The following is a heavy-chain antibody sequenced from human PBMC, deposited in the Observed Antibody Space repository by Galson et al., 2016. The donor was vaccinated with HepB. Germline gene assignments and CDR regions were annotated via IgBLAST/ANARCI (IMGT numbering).Heavy chain of an antibody. CDR3: ARVGSSGWTKGGGFDR. V-gene: IGHV3-7*04. CDR2: IRKDGSEK. Sequence: SLRLSCAASGFTFSDYRMSWVRQAPGKGLEWVANIRKDGSEKYYVDSLRGRFTISRDNAKNSLYLQMNSLRDEDSAVYYCARVGSSGWTKGGGFDRWGQGTLVTVSS. CDR1: GFTFSDYR. J-gene: IGHJ5*02. D-gene: IGHD6-19*01.